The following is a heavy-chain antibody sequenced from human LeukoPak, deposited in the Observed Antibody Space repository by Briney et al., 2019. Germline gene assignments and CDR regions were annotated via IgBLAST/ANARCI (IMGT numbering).Heavy chain of an antibody. D-gene: IGHD2-15*01. Sequence: ASVKVSCKASGYTFTGYYMHWVRQARGQGLEWMGWINPNSGGTNYAQKFQGRVTMTRDTSISTAYMELSRLRSDDTAVYYCVRNLRRCSGGSCYVDYWGQGTLVTVSS. CDR1: GYTFTGYY. CDR3: VRNLRRCSGGSCYVDY. V-gene: IGHV1-2*02. CDR2: INPNSGGT. J-gene: IGHJ4*02.